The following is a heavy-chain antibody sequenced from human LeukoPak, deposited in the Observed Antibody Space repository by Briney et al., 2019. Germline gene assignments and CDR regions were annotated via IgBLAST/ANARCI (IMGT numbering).Heavy chain of an antibody. CDR3: AKSPVRAGSSPPRFDY. Sequence: PGGSLRLSCAASGFTFSSYAMSWVRQAPGKWLEWVSAISGSGGSTYYADSVKGRFTISRDNSKNTLYLQMNSLRAEDTAVYYCAKSPVRAGSSPPRFDYWGQGTLVTVSS. V-gene: IGHV3-23*01. D-gene: IGHD3-10*01. CDR2: ISGSGGST. J-gene: IGHJ4*02. CDR1: GFTFSSYA.